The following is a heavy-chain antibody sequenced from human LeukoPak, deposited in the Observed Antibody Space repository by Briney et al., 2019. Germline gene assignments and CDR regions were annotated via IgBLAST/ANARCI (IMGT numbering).Heavy chain of an antibody. Sequence: SVKVSCKASVCTFSSYTISWVRQAPGQGLEWMGRIIPILGIANYAQKFQGRVTITADNSTSTAYMELSSLRSEDTAVYYCAVEYSSSALVSDYWGQGTLVTVSS. CDR3: AVEYSSSALVSDY. D-gene: IGHD6-6*01. V-gene: IGHV1-69*02. CDR1: VCTFSSYT. CDR2: IIPILGIA. J-gene: IGHJ4*02.